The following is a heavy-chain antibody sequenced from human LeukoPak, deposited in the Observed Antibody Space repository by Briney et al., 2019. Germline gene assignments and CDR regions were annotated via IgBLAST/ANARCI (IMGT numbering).Heavy chain of an antibody. J-gene: IGHJ4*02. Sequence: ASVKVSCKVSGYTLTELSMHWVRQAPGKGLEWMGGFDPEDGETIYAQKFQGRVTMTEDTSTDTAYMELSSLRAEDTALYYCAKDIHFLGDGYNLVDYWGQGTLVTVSS. CDR1: GYTLTELS. D-gene: IGHD5-24*01. CDR3: AKDIHFLGDGYNLVDY. V-gene: IGHV1-24*01. CDR2: FDPEDGET.